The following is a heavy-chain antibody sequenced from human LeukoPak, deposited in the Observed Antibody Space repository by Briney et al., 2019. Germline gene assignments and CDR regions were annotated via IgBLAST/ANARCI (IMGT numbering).Heavy chain of an antibody. CDR2: IKSKTDGGTT. D-gene: IGHD6-6*01. Sequence: GGSLRLSCAASGFTFSNAWMSWVRQAPGKGLEWVGRIKSKTDGGTTDYAAPVKGRFTISRDDSKNTLYLQMNSLKTEDTAVYYCTTVRLYSSSSPPFDYWGQGTLVTVSS. J-gene: IGHJ4*02. V-gene: IGHV3-15*01. CDR3: TTVRLYSSSSPPFDY. CDR1: GFTFSNAW.